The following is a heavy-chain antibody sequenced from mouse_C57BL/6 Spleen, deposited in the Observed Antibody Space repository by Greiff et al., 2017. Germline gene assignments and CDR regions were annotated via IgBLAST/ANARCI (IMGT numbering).Heavy chain of an antibody. CDR3: AAYYDGSSYADWFAY. D-gene: IGHD1-1*01. CDR1: GYSFTGYY. Sequence: VQLQQSGPELVKPGASVKISCKASGYSFTGYYMNWVKQSPEKSLEWIGEINPSTGGTTYNQKFKAKATLTVDKSSSTAYMQLKSLTSEDSAVYYCAAYYDGSSYADWFAYWGQGTLVTVSA. CDR2: INPSTGGT. V-gene: IGHV1-42*01. J-gene: IGHJ3*01.